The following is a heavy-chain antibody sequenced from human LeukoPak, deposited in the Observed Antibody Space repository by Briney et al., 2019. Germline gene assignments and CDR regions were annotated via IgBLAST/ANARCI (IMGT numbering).Heavy chain of an antibody. V-gene: IGHV4-4*07. D-gene: IGHD2-15*01. J-gene: IGHJ6*03. CDR3: ARGSGYYYYYYMDV. CDR2: IYTSGST. CDR1: VGFLSSYY. Sequence: PSETLSLTCTFCVGFLSSYYGSWIRQPAGRGLEWVGRIYTSGSTNYNPTLKSRGSMSVDTSKNQFSLKLSSVTAADTAVYYCARGSGYYYYYYMDVWGKGTTVTVSS.